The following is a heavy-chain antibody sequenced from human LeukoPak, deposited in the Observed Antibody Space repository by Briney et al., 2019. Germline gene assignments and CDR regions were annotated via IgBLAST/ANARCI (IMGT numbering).Heavy chain of an antibody. CDR1: GFTLSTYG. V-gene: IGHV3-30*18. CDR2: ISFDGSNK. Sequence: GGSLRLSCAASGFTLSTYGMHWVRQAPGKGLEWVAVISFDGSNKYYADSMKGRFTISRDNSKNTLYLQMDSLRAEDTAVYYCAKDGAAAGNDAFDIWGQGTMVTVSS. D-gene: IGHD6-13*01. CDR3: AKDGAAAGNDAFDI. J-gene: IGHJ3*02.